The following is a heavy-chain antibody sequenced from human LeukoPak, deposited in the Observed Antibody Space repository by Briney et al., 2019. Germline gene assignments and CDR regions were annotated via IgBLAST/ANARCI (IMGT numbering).Heavy chain of an antibody. CDR3: ARQVCSSISCYVDY. D-gene: IGHD2-2*01. CDR2: IYHSGST. J-gene: IGHJ4*02. CDR1: RGSISSSSYY. Sequence: SETLSLTCTVSRGSISSSSYYWAWIRQPPGKGLEWIGMIYHSGSTYYNPSLKSRVTISVDTSKNQFSLKLSSVTAADTAVYYCARQVCSSISCYVDYWGQRTLLTVSS. V-gene: IGHV4-39*01.